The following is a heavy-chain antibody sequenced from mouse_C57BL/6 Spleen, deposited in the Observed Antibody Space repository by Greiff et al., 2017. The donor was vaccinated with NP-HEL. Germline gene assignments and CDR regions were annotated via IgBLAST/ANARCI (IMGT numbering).Heavy chain of an antibody. CDR1: GYTFTSYD. D-gene: IGHD2-2*01. J-gene: IGHJ3*01. V-gene: IGHV1-85*01. CDR3: AGGYDVWFAY. CDR2: IYPRDGST. Sequence: VKLVESGPELVKPGASVKLSCKASGYTFTSYDINWVKQRPGQGLEWIGWIYPRDGSTKYNEKFKGKATLTVDTSSSTAYMELHSLTSEDSAVYFCAGGYDVWFAYWGQGTLVTVSA.